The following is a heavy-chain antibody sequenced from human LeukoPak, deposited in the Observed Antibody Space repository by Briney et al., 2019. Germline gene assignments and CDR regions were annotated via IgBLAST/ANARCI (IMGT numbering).Heavy chain of an antibody. D-gene: IGHD4-17*01. Sequence: GGSLRLSCAASGFTFSDSGMHWVRQAPGKGLEWVAIISFDGSRRFYADSVRGRFTVSRDNSKNTLFLQMDSLSADDTGVYHCAKEGTDYGDYPYFFDYWGQGTLVTVSS. CDR1: GFTFSDSG. CDR3: AKEGTDYGDYPYFFDY. CDR2: ISFDGSRR. J-gene: IGHJ4*02. V-gene: IGHV3-30*18.